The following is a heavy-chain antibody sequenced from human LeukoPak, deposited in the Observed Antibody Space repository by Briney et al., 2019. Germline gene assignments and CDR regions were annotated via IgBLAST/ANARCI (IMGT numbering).Heavy chain of an antibody. CDR2: IYYTGST. V-gene: IGHV4-59*08. Sequence: SETLSLTCTVSGGSISGYYWSWIRQPPGKGLEWIGFIYYTGSTNYNPSLESRVSISVDTSKNQFSLKLSSVTAADTAVYYCARYYYGSGSYYNGIDYWGQGTLVTVSS. J-gene: IGHJ4*02. D-gene: IGHD3-10*01. CDR1: GGSISGYY. CDR3: ARYYYGSGSYYNGIDY.